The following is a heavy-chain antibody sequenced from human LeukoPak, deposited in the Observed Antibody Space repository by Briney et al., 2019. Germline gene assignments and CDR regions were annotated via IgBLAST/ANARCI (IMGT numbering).Heavy chain of an antibody. CDR1: GYTFTRYP. CDR3: ARDQEGFDY. Sequence: VASVKVSCKASGYTFTRYPMNWVRQAPGQGLEWMGMIYPRDGSTSYAQKFQGRVTVTRDTSTSTVHMELSGLRSEDTAVYYCARDQEGFDYWGQGTLVTVSS. CDR2: IYPRDGST. J-gene: IGHJ4*02. V-gene: IGHV1-46*01.